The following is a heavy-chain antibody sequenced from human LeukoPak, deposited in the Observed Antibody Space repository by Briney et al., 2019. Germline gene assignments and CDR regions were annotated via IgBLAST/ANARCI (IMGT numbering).Heavy chain of an antibody. Sequence: KPSETLSLTCTVSYDSISSYYWSWIRQPPGKGLEWIGYIYYSGSTNYNPSLKSRVTISVDTSKNQFSLKLSSVTAADTAVYYCARVRFLEYLSSYYFDYWGQGTLVTVSS. CDR3: ARVRFLEYLSSYYFDY. D-gene: IGHD3-3*01. CDR2: IYYSGST. V-gene: IGHV4-59*01. CDR1: YDSISSYY. J-gene: IGHJ4*02.